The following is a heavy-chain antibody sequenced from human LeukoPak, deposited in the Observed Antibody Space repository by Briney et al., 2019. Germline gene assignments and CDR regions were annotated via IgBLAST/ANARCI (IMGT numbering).Heavy chain of an antibody. V-gene: IGHV1-2*02. CDR3: ARHLTPRKGVPDAFDI. CDR1: GYTFTGYY. Sequence: GASVKVSCKASGYTFTGYYMHWVRQAPGQGLEWMGWINPNSGGTNYAQKFQGRVTMTRDTSISTAYLQWSSLKASDTAMYYCARHLTPRKGVPDAFDIWGQGTMVTVSP. J-gene: IGHJ3*02. D-gene: IGHD1-14*01. CDR2: INPNSGGT.